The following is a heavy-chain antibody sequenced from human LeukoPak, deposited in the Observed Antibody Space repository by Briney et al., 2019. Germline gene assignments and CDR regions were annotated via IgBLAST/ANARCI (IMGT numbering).Heavy chain of an antibody. D-gene: IGHD6-19*01. V-gene: IGHV1-18*04. J-gene: IGHJ4*02. CDR1: GYTFTSYG. CDR3: ATGIAVAGTRDY. Sequence: ASVKVSCKASGYTFTSYGISWVRQAPGQGVEGRGWVSAYNGNTNYAQKLQGRVTMTTDTSTSTAYMELRSLRSDDTAVYYCATGIAVAGTRDYWGQGTLVTVSS. CDR2: VSAYNGNT.